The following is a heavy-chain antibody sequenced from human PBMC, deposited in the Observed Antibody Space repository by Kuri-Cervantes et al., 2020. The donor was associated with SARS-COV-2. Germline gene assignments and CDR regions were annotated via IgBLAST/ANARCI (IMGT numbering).Heavy chain of an antibody. V-gene: IGHV1-3*01. CDR3: ATSSGYGRYGY. CDR1: GYTFTSYA. Sequence: ASVKVSCKASGYTFTSYAMHWVRQAPGQRLEWMGWINAGNGNTKYSQKFQGRVTITRDTSASTAYMELSRLRSDDTAVYYCATSSGYGRYGYWGQGTLVTVSS. J-gene: IGHJ4*02. CDR2: INAGNGNT. D-gene: IGHD6-25*01.